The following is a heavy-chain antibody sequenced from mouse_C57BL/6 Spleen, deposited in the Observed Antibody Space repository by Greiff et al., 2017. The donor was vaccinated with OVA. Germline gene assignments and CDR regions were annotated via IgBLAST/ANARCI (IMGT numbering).Heavy chain of an antibody. Sequence: EVMLVESGGDLVKPGGSLKLSCAASGFTFSSYGMSWVRQTPDKRLEWVATIRSGGSYTYYPVSVKGRFTISRDNAKNPLYRQMSILKSEDTAMYYGASLYYGNYGDAMDYWGQGTSVTVSS. CDR1: GFTFSSYG. CDR3: ASLYYGNYGDAMDY. J-gene: IGHJ4*01. CDR2: IRSGGSYT. D-gene: IGHD2-1*01. V-gene: IGHV5-6*01.